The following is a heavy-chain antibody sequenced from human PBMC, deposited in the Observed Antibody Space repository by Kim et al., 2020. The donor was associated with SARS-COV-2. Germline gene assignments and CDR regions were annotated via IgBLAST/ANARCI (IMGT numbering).Heavy chain of an antibody. CDR1: GFTFSSYS. V-gene: IGHV3-21*01. CDR2: ISSSSSYI. D-gene: IGHD6-13*01. Sequence: GGSLRLSCAASGFTFSSYSMNWVRQAPGKGLEWVSSISSSSSYIYYADSVKGRFTISRDNAKNSLYLQMNSLRAEDTAVYYCARDPTIAAAEGYYYYGMDVWGQGTTVTVSS. CDR3: ARDPTIAAAEGYYYYGMDV. J-gene: IGHJ6*02.